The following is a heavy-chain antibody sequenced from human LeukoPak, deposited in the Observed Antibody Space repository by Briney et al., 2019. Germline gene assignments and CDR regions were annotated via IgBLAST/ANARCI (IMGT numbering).Heavy chain of an antibody. D-gene: IGHD6-6*01. CDR1: GYSFTAYY. CDR2: INPNTGGT. J-gene: IGHJ4*02. Sequence: ASVKVSCKASGYSFTAYYMHWVRHAHGQGLEWMGWINPNTGGTNYAQNFQGRVTMTRDTSISTAYMELSRLRSDDTAVYYCARSLSGSSVFGDYWGQGTLVTVSS. V-gene: IGHV1-2*02. CDR3: ARSLSGSSVFGDY.